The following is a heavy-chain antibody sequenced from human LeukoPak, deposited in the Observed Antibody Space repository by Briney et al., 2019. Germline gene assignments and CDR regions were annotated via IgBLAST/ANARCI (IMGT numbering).Heavy chain of an antibody. CDR1: GFTFSSYA. J-gene: IGHJ4*02. CDR2: ISYDGSDK. CDR3: ARAPGSSASWSYFDF. Sequence: GGSLRLSCAASGFTFSSYAMHWVRQAPGKGLEWVAVISYDGSDKYYADSVKGRFTISRDNPKNTLYLQMNSLRAEDTAVYYCARAPGSSASWSYFDFWGQGTLVTVSS. V-gene: IGHV3-30-3*01. D-gene: IGHD6-13*01.